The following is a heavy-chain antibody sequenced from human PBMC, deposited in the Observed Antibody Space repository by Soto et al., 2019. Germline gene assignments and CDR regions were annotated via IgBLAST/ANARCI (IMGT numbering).Heavy chain of an antibody. V-gene: IGHV1-46*01. J-gene: IGHJ5*02. Sequence: ASVKVSCKAIGYSFTSHYMHWVRQAPGQGLEWMGTIYPGGTNVADVQQFRGRVTSTTDTYRTRVVMELNSLASEDTAVYCFARHQSWHDVLWYFVPWGEGTGVTV. CDR2: IYPGGTNV. CDR1: GYSFTSHY. CDR3: ARHQSWHDVLWYFVP. D-gene: IGHD1-1*01.